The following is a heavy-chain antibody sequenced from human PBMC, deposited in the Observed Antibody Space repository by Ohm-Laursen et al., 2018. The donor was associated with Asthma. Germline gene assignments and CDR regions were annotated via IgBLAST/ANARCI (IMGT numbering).Heavy chain of an antibody. D-gene: IGHD3-10*01. CDR2: IYPGGAT. CDR1: GFSVSRHF. Sequence: GSLRLSCAASGFSVSRHFMNWIRQGPEKELEWVSDIYPGGATLYADSVKGRFTISRDDSKNTLNLQMSSLRGDDTAVYYCARGQGSGDISGSDPFDLWGQGTTVIVSS. V-gene: IGHV3-53*01. CDR3: ARGQGSGDISGSDPFDL. J-gene: IGHJ3*01.